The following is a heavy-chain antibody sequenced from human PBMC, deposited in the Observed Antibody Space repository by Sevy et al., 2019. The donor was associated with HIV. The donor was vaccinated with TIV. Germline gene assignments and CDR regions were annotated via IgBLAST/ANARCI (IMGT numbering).Heavy chain of an antibody. CDR3: ARTGNRVDITIFGVVIDNWIDP. J-gene: IGHJ5*02. D-gene: IGHD3-3*01. CDR2: INPSGGST. CDR1: GYTFTSYY. V-gene: IGHV1-46*03. Sequence: ASVKVSCKASGYTFTSYYMHWVRQAPGQGLEWMGIINPSGGSTSYAQKFQGRVTMTRDTSTSTVYMELSSLRSEDTAVYYCARTGNRVDITIFGVVIDNWIDPWGQGTLVTVSS.